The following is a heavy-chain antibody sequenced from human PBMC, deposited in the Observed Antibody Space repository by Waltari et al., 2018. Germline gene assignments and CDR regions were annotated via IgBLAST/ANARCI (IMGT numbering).Heavy chain of an antibody. J-gene: IGHJ3*02. V-gene: IGHV1-69*02. CDR1: GGTFSSYT. D-gene: IGHD6-13*01. CDR2: IIPILGIA. CDR3: ASTQQPPGVRGAFDI. Sequence: QVQLVQSGAEVKKPGSSLKVSCKASGGTFSSYTISWVRQAPGQGLEWMGRIIPILGIANYAQKFQGRVTITADKSTSTAYMELSSLRSEDTAVYYCASTQQPPGVRGAFDIWGQGTMVTVSS.